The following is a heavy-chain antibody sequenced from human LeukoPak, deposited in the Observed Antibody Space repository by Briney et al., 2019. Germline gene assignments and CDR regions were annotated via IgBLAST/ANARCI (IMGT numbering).Heavy chain of an antibody. CDR2: ISSSSSTI. Sequence: GGSLRLSCAASGLTFSSYSMNWVRQAPGKGLEWVSYISSSSSTIYYADSVKGRFTISRDNAKNSLYLQMNSLRAEDTAVYYCARVYCSSTSCYPKLFDYWGQGTLVTVSS. V-gene: IGHV3-48*01. D-gene: IGHD2-2*01. J-gene: IGHJ4*02. CDR3: ARVYCSSTSCYPKLFDY. CDR1: GLTFSSYS.